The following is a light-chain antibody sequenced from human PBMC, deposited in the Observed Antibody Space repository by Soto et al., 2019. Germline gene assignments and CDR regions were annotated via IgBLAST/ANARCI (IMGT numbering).Light chain of an antibody. V-gene: IGLV2-14*03. Sequence: QSALTQPASVSGSPGQSITISCTGTDNDVGGYRYVSWYQQHPGKVPKLIIYDVSNRPSGISDRFSGSKSGSTASLTISGLQAEDEADYYCSSFTSSSTYVFAAGTKVTVL. CDR1: DNDVGGYRY. CDR2: DVS. J-gene: IGLJ1*01. CDR3: SSFTSSSTYV.